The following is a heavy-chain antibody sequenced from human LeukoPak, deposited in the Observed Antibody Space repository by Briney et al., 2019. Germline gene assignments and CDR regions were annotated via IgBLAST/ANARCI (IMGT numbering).Heavy chain of an antibody. Sequence: GGSLRLSCAASVFTFSRHWTSWVRHAPGKGLERVAHMNQHGSAIYSIDSPKGRFTISRDNDKNSLYLHMSGLAVADTAVYYCGRTVAGHPDDYVVYWGQGTLVTVSS. J-gene: IGHJ4*02. CDR3: GRTVAGHPDDYVVY. V-gene: IGHV3-7*01. CDR2: MNQHGSAI. CDR1: VFTFSRHW. D-gene: IGHD6-19*01.